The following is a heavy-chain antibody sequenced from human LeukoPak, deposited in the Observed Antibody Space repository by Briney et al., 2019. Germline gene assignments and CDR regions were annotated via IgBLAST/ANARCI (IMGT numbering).Heavy chain of an antibody. CDR1: GGSFSGYY. J-gene: IGHJ3*02. D-gene: IGHD2/OR15-2a*01. V-gene: IGHV4-34*01. CDR3: ARRRLSADVFDI. CDR2: INHSGTT. Sequence: SETLSLTCTVHGGSFSGYYWSWIRQPPGKGLEWIGEINHSGTTNYNPSLKSRVTISVDTSKNKFSLKVTSVTAADTAVYYCARRRLSADVFDIWGQGTMVTVSS.